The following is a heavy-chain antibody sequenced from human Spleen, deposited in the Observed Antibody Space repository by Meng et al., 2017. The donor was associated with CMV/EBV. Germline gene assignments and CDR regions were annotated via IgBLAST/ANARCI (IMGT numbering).Heavy chain of an antibody. Sequence: GGSLRLSCKGSGFDFTSYWIGWVRQMPGKGLEWMGIIYVGDSDARYSPSFQGQVTISADKSISTVYLQWSSLKASDTAMHYCARLEGVINNFDYWGQGTLVTVSS. V-gene: IGHV5-51*01. D-gene: IGHD3-16*02. CDR1: GFDFTSYW. J-gene: IGHJ4*02. CDR2: IYVGDSDA. CDR3: ARLEGVINNFDY.